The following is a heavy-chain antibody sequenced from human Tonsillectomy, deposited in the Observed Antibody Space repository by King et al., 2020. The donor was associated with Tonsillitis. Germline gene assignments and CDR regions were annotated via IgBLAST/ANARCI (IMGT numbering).Heavy chain of an antibody. CDR3: ARRGSSTSYAFDP. Sequence: VQLQESGPGLVKPSETLSLTCTVSGGSISSYYWSWIRQPQGKGLEGIGDIYFSGGTNYNPPLQSRDTISVDTSKNTCSLKLSYVTAADTAVYYCARRGSSTSYAFDPWGQGTLVTVSS. D-gene: IGHD2-2*01. CDR1: GGSISSYY. J-gene: IGHJ5*02. V-gene: IGHV4-59*08. CDR2: IYFSGGT.